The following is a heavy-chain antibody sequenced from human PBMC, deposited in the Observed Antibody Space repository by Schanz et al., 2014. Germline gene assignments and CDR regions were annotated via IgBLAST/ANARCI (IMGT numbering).Heavy chain of an antibody. Sequence: QVQLVESGGGLVKPGGSLRLSCAASGFIFNDYYMNWIRQAPGKGLEWLSYISRDGTTSYYADSVKGRFTISRDNAKNSLYLEMTSLRAEDTAVYFCARDGGRDGYNLAFDVWGQGTLVTVSS. CDR3: ARDGGRDGYNLAFDV. CDR1: GFIFNDYY. V-gene: IGHV3-11*01. D-gene: IGHD5-12*01. J-gene: IGHJ3*01. CDR2: ISRDGTTS.